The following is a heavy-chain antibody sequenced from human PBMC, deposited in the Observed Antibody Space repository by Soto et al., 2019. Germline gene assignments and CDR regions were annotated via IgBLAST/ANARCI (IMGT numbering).Heavy chain of an antibody. CDR2: MYSAGDT. Sequence: GSLRLSCVASGFTVSGSYMTWVRQAPGKGLEWVSVMYSAGDTYYADSVKGRFTVSKDITENMFYLQMTSLRAEDTATYYCCGTIGGPFPYYGMDVWGQGTTVTVSS. CDR3: CGTIGGPFPYYGMDV. J-gene: IGHJ6*02. V-gene: IGHV3-53*01. D-gene: IGHD1-1*01. CDR1: GFTVSGSY.